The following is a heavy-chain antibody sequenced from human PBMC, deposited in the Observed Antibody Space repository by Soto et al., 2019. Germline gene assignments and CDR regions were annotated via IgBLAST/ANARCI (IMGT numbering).Heavy chain of an antibody. D-gene: IGHD2-21*02. CDR3: ERRLLGGNSEHGMDV. Sequence: GESLKISCKGSGYSFTSYWISWVRQMPGKGLEWMGRIDPSDSYTNYSPSFQGHVTISADKSISTAYLQWSSLKASDTAMYYCERRLLGGNSEHGMDVWGQGTKVTVYS. CDR1: GYSFTSYW. J-gene: IGHJ6*02. CDR2: IDPSDSYT. V-gene: IGHV5-10-1*01.